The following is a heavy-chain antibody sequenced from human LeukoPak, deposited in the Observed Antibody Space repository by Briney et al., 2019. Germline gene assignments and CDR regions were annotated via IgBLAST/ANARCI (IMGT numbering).Heavy chain of an antibody. J-gene: IGHJ4*02. Sequence: GGSLRLSCAASGFVVSSNYMSWVRQAPGKGLEWVSVIYSGGSTYYADSVKGRFTISRDNSKNTLYLQMNSLRAEDTAVYYCARATGPLDYWGQGTLVTVSS. V-gene: IGHV3-66*01. CDR1: GFVVSSNY. CDR3: ARATGPLDY. D-gene: IGHD1-14*01. CDR2: IYSGGST.